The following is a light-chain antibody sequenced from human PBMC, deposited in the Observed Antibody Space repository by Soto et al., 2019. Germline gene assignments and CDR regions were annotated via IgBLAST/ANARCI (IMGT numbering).Light chain of an antibody. J-gene: IGKJ2*01. V-gene: IGKV3-20*01. CDR1: QSVSSSY. Sequence: EIVLTQSPGTLSLSPGERATLSCRASQSVSSSYLAWYQQKPGQAPRLIIYGASDSATGIPDRFSGSGSGKDFTLTISRLEPEDFAVYYCQQYGSSPYTFGRGTELEIK. CDR3: QQYGSSPYT. CDR2: GAS.